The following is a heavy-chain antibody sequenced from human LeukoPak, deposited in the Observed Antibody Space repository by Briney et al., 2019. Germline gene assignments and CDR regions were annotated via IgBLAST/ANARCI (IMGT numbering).Heavy chain of an antibody. V-gene: IGHV4-59*01. J-gene: IGHJ4*02. CDR3: ARSTGTTMFIDY. D-gene: IGHD3-10*02. CDR2: IYYSGNT. Sequence: PSETLSLTCTVSGVSLSPYYWSWIRQPPGKGLEWLGYIYYSGNTDYNPSLKSRAAISVDTSKNQVSLKLSSVTAADTAVYYCARSTGTTMFIDYWGQGTLVTVSS. CDR1: GVSLSPYY.